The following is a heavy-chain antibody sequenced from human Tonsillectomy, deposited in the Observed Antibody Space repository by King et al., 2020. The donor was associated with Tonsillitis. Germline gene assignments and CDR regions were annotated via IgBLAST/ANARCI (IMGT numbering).Heavy chain of an antibody. CDR1: GFTFSSYS. Sequence: QLVQSGGGLVKPGGSLRLSCAASGFTFSSYSMNWVRQAPGKGLELFSSISSSSSYIYYADSVKGRFTISRDNAKNSLYLQMNSLRAEDTAVYYCARSTVGATNRDGYDYWGQGTLVTVSS. CDR3: ARSTVGATNRDGYDY. CDR2: ISSSSSYI. J-gene: IGHJ4*02. D-gene: IGHD1-26*01. V-gene: IGHV3-21*01.